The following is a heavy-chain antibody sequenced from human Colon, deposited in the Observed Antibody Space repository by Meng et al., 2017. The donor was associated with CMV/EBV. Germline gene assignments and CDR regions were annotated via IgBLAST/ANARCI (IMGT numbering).Heavy chain of an antibody. CDR3: AKDPRAGVVPAAQFDY. CDR1: GFTFSSYG. D-gene: IGHD2-2*01. CDR2: IWYDGSNK. Sequence: GESLKISCAASGFTFSSYGMHWVRQAPGKGLEWVAVIWYDGSNKYYADSVKGRFTISRDNSKNTLYLQMNSLRAEDTAVYYCAKDPRAGVVPAAQFDYWGQGTLVIVS. V-gene: IGHV3-33*06. J-gene: IGHJ4*02.